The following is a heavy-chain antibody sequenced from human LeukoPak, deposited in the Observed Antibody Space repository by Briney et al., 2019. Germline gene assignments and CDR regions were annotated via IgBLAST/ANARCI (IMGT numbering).Heavy chain of an antibody. V-gene: IGHV1-2*02. CDR1: GYTFTDYY. D-gene: IGHD2-2*01. J-gene: IGHJ4*02. CDR3: ARDGVLGYCSSTSCHRVY. Sequence: ASVKVSCKASGYTFTDYYMHWVRQAPGQGLEWMGWINPNSGGTNYAQKFQGRVTMTRDTSISTAYMELSRLRSDDTAVYYCARDGVLGYCSSTSCHRVYWGQGTLVTVSS. CDR2: INPNSGGT.